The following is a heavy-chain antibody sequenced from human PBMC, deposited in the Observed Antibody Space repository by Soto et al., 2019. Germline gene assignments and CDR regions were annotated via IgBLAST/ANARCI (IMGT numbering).Heavy chain of an antibody. CDR3: ARPATTGTSNWFDP. Sequence: SXTLSLTFTVSAAAIINTYYYRRWIRRHPGKGLEWIGSIYYNGNTYYNPSLKSRVTLSVDTSKNQFSLELSSVTAADTAVYYCARPATTGTSNWFDPWGQGTLVTVSS. J-gene: IGHJ5*02. CDR1: AAAIINTYYY. V-gene: IGHV4-39*01. CDR2: IYYNGNT. D-gene: IGHD4-4*01.